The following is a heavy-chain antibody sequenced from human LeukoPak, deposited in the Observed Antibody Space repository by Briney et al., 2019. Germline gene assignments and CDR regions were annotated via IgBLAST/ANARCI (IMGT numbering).Heavy chain of an antibody. Sequence: PSETLSLTCAVYGGSFSGYYWSWIRQPPGKGLEWIGEINHSGSTNYNPSLKSRVTISVDTSKNQFSLKLSSVTAADTAVYYCARGFGLTVGATRGIGWDYWGQGTLVTVSS. CDR3: ARGFGLTVGATRGIGWDY. D-gene: IGHD1-26*01. J-gene: IGHJ4*02. CDR2: INHSGST. CDR1: GGSFSGYY. V-gene: IGHV4-34*01.